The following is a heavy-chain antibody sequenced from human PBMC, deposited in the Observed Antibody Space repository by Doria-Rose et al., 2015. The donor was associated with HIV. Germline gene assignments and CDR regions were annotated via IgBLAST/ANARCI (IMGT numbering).Heavy chain of an antibody. D-gene: IGHD6-13*01. Sequence: QVTLKESGPVLVKPTETLTLTCTVSGVSLSSPGMGVSWIRQPPGKALEWHANIVSDDERSYKTSLKSRLTISRSTSKSQVVLTMTDMDPVDTATYYCARIKSSRWYHKYYFDFWGQGTLVIVSA. CDR2: IVSDDER. CDR1: GVSLSSPGMG. CDR3: ARIKSSRWYHKYYFDF. V-gene: IGHV2-26*01. J-gene: IGHJ4*02.